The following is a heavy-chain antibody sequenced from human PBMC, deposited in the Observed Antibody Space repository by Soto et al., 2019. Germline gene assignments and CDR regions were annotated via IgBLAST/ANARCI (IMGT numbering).Heavy chain of an antibody. D-gene: IGHD6-13*01. CDR3: AKAMGGIAAAPIYFDY. CDR2: ISWNSGSI. J-gene: IGHJ4*02. V-gene: IGHV3-9*01. Sequence: PGGSLRLSCAASGFTFDIYAMHLVRQAPGKGLEWVSGISWNSGSIGYADSVKGRFTISRDNAKNSLYLQMNSLRAEDTALYYCAKAMGGIAAAPIYFDYWGQGTMVTVSS. CDR1: GFTFDIYA.